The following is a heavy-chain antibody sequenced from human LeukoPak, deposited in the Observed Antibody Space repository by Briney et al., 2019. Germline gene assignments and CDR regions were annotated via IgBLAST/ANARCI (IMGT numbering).Heavy chain of an antibody. V-gene: IGHV1-18*01. CDR2: ISTYNGDT. Sequence: ASVKVSCKASGYTFTSYGISWVRQAPGQGLEWMGWISTYNGDTNYAQKLQGRVTMTTDTSTNTAYMELRSLRSEDTAVYYCARAADPEDIVVVPAALNAFDIWGQGTMVTVSS. J-gene: IGHJ3*02. CDR1: GYTFTSYG. D-gene: IGHD2-2*01. CDR3: ARAADPEDIVVVPAALNAFDI.